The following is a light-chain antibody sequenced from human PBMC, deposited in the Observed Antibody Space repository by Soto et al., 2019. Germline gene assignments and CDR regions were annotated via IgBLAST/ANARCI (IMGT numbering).Light chain of an antibody. V-gene: IGLV1-44*01. CDR1: SSNIGGNT. CDR3: AAWDDSPNGYV. J-gene: IGLJ1*01. Sequence: QLVLTQPPSASGTPGQTVTISCSGSSSNIGGNTVNWYQHLPGTAPKLLIYSNNQRPSGVPDRFSGSKSGTSASLAISGLQSEDEADYYCAAWDDSPNGYVFGTGTKLTVL. CDR2: SNN.